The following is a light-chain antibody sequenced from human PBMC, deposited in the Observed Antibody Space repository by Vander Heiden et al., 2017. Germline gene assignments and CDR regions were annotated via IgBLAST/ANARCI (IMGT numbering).Light chain of an antibody. CDR2: WAS. CDR3: HQYVGAET. Sequence: DIVLTQSPGSLALSLGERATINCKSSQTVLNSANNKNYLAWFQHKPGQPPKLLLYWASTRESGVPDRFSGGGSGTDFNLTISGLQPEDVAVYYCHQYVGAETFGQGTKVEIK. V-gene: IGKV4-1*01. J-gene: IGKJ2*01. CDR1: QTVLNSANNKNY.